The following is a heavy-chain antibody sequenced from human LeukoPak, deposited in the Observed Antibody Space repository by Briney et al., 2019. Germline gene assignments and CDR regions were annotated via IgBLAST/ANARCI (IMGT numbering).Heavy chain of an antibody. J-gene: IGHJ4*02. Sequence: GGSLRLSCAASGFTFSDYYMTWIRQAPGKGLEWVSYISGSGTNIDYADSVKGRFTISRDNAKNSVYLQMNSLRAEDTAVYYCAKSGARITIFGVVTKFDYWGQGTLVTVSS. D-gene: IGHD3-3*01. CDR3: AKSGARITIFGVVTKFDY. V-gene: IGHV3-11*01. CDR2: ISGSGTNI. CDR1: GFTFSDYY.